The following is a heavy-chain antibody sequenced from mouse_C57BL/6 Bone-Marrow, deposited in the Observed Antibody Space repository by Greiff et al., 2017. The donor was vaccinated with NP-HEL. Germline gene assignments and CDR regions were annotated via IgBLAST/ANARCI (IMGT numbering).Heavy chain of an antibody. J-gene: IGHJ2*01. Sequence: EVQLLEPEGGLVQPGSSMKLSCTASGFTFSDYYMAWVRQVPEQGLEWVANINYDGSSTYYLDSLKSRFIISRDNATNILYLQMSSRKSEDTATYYCERGVYGYDGVYFDYGGQGTTLTVSS. CDR3: ERGVYGYDGVYFDY. D-gene: IGHD2-2*01. CDR1: GFTFSDYY. V-gene: IGHV5-16*01. CDR2: INYDGSST.